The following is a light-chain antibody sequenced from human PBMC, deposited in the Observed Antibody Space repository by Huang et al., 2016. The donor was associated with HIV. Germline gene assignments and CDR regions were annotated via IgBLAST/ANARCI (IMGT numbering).Light chain of an antibody. J-gene: IGKJ4*01. V-gene: IGKV1-16*02. Sequence: IQLTQSPSSLSASVGDTVIITCRASQGIKNHLAWFRQKPGKAPKSLIYAASNLQSGVPSKFSGSGYGTDFTLTIDSLQPEDFATYFCQQYNTYPVTFGGGTTVEIK. CDR1: QGIKNH. CDR2: AAS. CDR3: QQYNTYPVT.